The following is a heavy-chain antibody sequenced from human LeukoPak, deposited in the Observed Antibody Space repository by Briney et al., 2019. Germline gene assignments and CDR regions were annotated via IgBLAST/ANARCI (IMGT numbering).Heavy chain of an antibody. CDR2: IYSGGST. V-gene: IGHV3-66*01. D-gene: IGHD3-22*01. Sequence: PGGSLRLSCAASGFSFSTYWMSWVRQAPGKGLERVSIIYSGGSTYYADSVKGRFTISRDNSKNTLYLQMNSLRAEDTAVYYCARDISSGYYDAFDIWGQGTMVTVSS. CDR1: GFSFSTYW. J-gene: IGHJ3*02. CDR3: ARDISSGYYDAFDI.